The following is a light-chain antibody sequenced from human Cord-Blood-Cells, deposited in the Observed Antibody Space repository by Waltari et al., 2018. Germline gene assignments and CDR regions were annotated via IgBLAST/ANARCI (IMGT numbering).Light chain of an antibody. J-gene: IGLJ2*01. V-gene: IGLV2-14*01. Sequence: ALTQPASVSGSPGQSITISCTGTSSDVGGYNYVSWYQQHPGKAPKLMIYDVSNRPSGVSNRFSGSKSGNTASLTISGLQAEDEADYYCSSYTSSSRVFGGGTKLTVL. CDR1: SSDVGGYNY. CDR2: DVS. CDR3: SSYTSSSRV.